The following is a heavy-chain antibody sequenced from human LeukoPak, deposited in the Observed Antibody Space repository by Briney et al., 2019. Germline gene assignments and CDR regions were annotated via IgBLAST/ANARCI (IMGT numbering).Heavy chain of an antibody. J-gene: IGHJ5*02. CDR2: IIPIFGTA. V-gene: IGHV1-69*05. D-gene: IGHD3-10*01. Sequence: ASVKVSCKASGGTFSSYAISWVRQAPGQGLEWMGGIIPIFGTANYVQKFQGRVTITTDESTSTAYMELSSLRSEDTAVYYCARDYYGSGAGRTRWFDPWGQGTLVTVSS. CDR3: ARDYYGSGAGRTRWFDP. CDR1: GGTFSSYA.